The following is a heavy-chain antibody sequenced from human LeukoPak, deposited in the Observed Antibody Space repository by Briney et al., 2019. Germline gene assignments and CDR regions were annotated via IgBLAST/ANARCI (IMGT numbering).Heavy chain of an antibody. CDR1: GFTFSSYE. D-gene: IGHD1/OR15-1a*01. V-gene: IGHV3-48*03. CDR3: ARRNSYFDY. Sequence: PGGSLRLSCAASGFTFSSYEMNWVRQAPGKGLEWVSYISSSGSTIYYADSVKGRFTISRDNAKNSLYLQMNSLRAEDTAVYYCARRNSYFDYWGQGTLVTVSS. J-gene: IGHJ4*02. CDR2: ISSSGSTI.